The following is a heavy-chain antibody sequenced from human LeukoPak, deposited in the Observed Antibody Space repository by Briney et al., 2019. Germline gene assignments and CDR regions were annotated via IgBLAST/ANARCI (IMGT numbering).Heavy chain of an antibody. CDR3: AKDNYDILTGYRSRIV. CDR1: RFTFSSYA. V-gene: IGHV3-23*01. Sequence: GGSLRLSCAASRFTFSSYAMSWVRQAPGKGLEWVSAISGSGGSTYYADSVKGRFTISGDNSKNTLYLQMNSLRAEDTAVYYCAKDNYDILTGYRSRIVWGQGTLVTVSS. CDR2: ISGSGGST. J-gene: IGHJ4*02. D-gene: IGHD3-9*01.